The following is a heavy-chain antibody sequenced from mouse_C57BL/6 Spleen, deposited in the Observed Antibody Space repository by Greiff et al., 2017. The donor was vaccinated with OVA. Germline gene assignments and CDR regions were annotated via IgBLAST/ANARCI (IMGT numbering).Heavy chain of an antibody. CDR2: INPSTGGT. Sequence: EVQLQQSGPELVKPGASVKISCKASGYSFTGYYMNWVKQSPEKSLEWIGEINPSTGGTTYNQKFKAKATLTVDKSSSTAYMQLKSLTSEDSAVYYCARPLAFPTTGFAYWGQGTLVTVSA. D-gene: IGHD1-1*01. V-gene: IGHV1-42*01. CDR1: GYSFTGYY. J-gene: IGHJ3*01. CDR3: ARPLAFPTTGFAY.